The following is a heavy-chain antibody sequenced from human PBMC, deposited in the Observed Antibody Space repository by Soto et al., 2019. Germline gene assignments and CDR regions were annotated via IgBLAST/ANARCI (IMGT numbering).Heavy chain of an antibody. J-gene: IGHJ6*04. CDR3: ARPDEGGYSSNHHYCYALDV. Sequence: QVQLVQSGAEVKKPGSSVKVSCKASGGTFRSYSISWVRQAPGQGLEWMGGIIPIFDITNYAQKFQGRVTITADESTSTAYMELSSLGSDDTAVYYCARPDEGGYSSNHHYCYALDVWGKGTTVTVTS. CDR1: GGTFRSYS. D-gene: IGHD3-22*01. CDR2: IIPIFDIT. V-gene: IGHV1-69*01.